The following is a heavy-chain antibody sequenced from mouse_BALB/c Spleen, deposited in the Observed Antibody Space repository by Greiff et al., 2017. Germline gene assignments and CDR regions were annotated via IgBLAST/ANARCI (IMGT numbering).Heavy chain of an antibody. CDR1: GYSITSDYA. D-gene: IGHD2-2*01. Sequence: DVQLQESGPGLVKPSQSLSLTCTVTGYSITSDYAWNWIRQFPGNKLEWMGYISYSGSTSYNPSLKSRISITRDTSKNQFFLQLNSVTTEDTATYYCAKEGDYGYDAWFAYWGQGTLVTVSA. CDR3: AKEGDYGYDAWFAY. CDR2: ISYSGST. J-gene: IGHJ3*01. V-gene: IGHV3-2*02.